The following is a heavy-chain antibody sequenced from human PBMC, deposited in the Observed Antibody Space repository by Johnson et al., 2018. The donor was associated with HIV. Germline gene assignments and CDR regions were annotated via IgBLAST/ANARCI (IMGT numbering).Heavy chain of an antibody. D-gene: IGHD1-26*01. CDR1: GFTFSSNA. CDR3: AKWSIVGATFSDAFDI. J-gene: IGHJ3*02. V-gene: IGHV3-30*02. Sequence: QVQLVESGGGVVQPGGSLRLSCAASGFTFSSNAMHWVRQAPGKGLEWVAFIVYDGSKKYYADSVRGRFTISRDNSKKTLYLQMNSLRAEDTAVYYCAKWSIVGATFSDAFDIWGQGTMVTVSS. CDR2: IVYDGSKK.